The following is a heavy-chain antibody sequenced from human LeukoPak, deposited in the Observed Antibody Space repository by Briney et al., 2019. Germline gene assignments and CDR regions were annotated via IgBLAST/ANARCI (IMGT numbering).Heavy chain of an antibody. CDR3: ATGFVAAAGSKEYYFDY. V-gene: IGHV1-24*01. J-gene: IGHJ4*02. CDR2: FDPEDGET. D-gene: IGHD6-13*01. Sequence: ASVKVSCKVSGCTLTELSMHWVRQAPGKGLEWMGGFDPEDGETIYAQKFQGRVTMTEDTSTDTAYMELSSLRSEDTAVYYCATGFVAAAGSKEYYFDYWGQGTLVTVSS. CDR1: GCTLTELS.